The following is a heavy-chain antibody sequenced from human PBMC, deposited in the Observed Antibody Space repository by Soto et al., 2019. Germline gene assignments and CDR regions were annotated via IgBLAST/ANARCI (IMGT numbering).Heavy chain of an antibody. J-gene: IGHJ4*02. Sequence: GGSLRLSCAASGFTFSNYDMSWVRQAPGKGLEWVSRINPDGSDTDYADSVKGRFTISRDNAKNTLFLQMDSLRAEDTAVFYCGRGGSDSPMAPSYWGQGTLVTVSS. CDR3: GRGGSDSPMAPSY. V-gene: IGHV3-74*01. CDR2: INPDGSDT. CDR1: GFTFSNYD. D-gene: IGHD5-18*01.